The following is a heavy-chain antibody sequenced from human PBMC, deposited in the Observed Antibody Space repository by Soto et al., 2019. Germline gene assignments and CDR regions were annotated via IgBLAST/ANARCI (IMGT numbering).Heavy chain of an antibody. D-gene: IGHD2-2*01. V-gene: IGHV5-51*01. CDR3: ARGYCSSISCYRRWFDP. CDR1: GYRFSSYW. Sequence: GESLKISCKGSGYRFSSYWIGSVRQMPGKGLEWMGIIYPGDSDTRYSPSFQGQVTISADRSISTAYLQWSSLKASDTAMYYCARGYCSSISCYRRWFDPWGQGTLVTVSS. CDR2: IYPGDSDT. J-gene: IGHJ5*02.